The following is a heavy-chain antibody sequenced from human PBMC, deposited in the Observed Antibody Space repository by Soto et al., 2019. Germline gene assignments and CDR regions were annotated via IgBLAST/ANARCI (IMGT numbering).Heavy chain of an antibody. Sequence: QVQLVQSGAEVKKPGASVKVSCKASGYTFTSYDINWVRQATGQGLEWMGWVNPNSDNTGYAQKFQGRVTMTMNTSIRTAYMELSSLRSEDTAVYYCARSPTSADYFDYWGQGTLVTVSS. J-gene: IGHJ4*02. CDR1: GYTFTSYD. CDR2: VNPNSDNT. V-gene: IGHV1-8*01. CDR3: ARSPTSADYFDY. D-gene: IGHD4-4*01.